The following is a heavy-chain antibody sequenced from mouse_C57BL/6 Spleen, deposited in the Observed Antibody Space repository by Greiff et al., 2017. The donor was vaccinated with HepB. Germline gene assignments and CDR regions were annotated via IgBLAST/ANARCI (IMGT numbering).Heavy chain of an antibody. CDR1: GYTFTDYE. Sequence: VNVVESGAELVRPGASVTLSCKASGYTFTDYEMHWVKQTPVHGLEWIGAIDPETGGTAYNQKFKGKAILTADKSSSTAYMELRSLTSEDSAVYYCTRENWDIAMDYWGQGTSVTVSS. J-gene: IGHJ4*01. V-gene: IGHV1-15*01. D-gene: IGHD4-1*01. CDR2: IDPETGGT. CDR3: TRENWDIAMDY.